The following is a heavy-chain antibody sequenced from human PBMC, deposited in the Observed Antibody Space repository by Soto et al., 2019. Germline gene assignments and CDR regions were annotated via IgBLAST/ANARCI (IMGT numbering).Heavy chain of an antibody. Sequence: PSETLSLTCSVFGASVSSGTYYWSWIRQAPGKGLEWVGHIYYTGSTSYNPSLNNRGTISVDTSKNHFSLQLTSVTAADTAVYYCARGAGFSYASTWFDIWGQGVLVTVSS. CDR3: ARGAGFSYASTWFDI. CDR1: GASVSSGTYY. J-gene: IGHJ5*02. V-gene: IGHV4-61*03. CDR2: IYYTGST. D-gene: IGHD5-18*01.